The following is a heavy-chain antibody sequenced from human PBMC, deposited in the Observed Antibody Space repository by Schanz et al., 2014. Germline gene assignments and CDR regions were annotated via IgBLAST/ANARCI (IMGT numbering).Heavy chain of an antibody. J-gene: IGHJ3*02. CDR3: AKGRFGELSAFDI. CDR2: ISGSGGST. V-gene: IGHV3-23*04. CDR1: GFTFSSYS. Sequence: VQLVDSGGGLVKPGGSLRLSCAASGFTFSSYSMNWVRQAPGKGLEWVSAISGSGGSTYYADSVKGRFTISRDNSKNTLYLQMNSLRAEDTAVYYCAKGRFGELSAFDIWGQGTMVTVSS. D-gene: IGHD3-10*01.